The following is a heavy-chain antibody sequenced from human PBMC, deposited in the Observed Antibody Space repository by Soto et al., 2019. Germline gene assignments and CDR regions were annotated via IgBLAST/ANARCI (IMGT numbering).Heavy chain of an antibody. CDR3: ARGWGMVFDF. D-gene: IGHD2-8*01. Sequence: QVQLQQWGAGLLKPSETLSLTCAVYGGSFSGYYWSWIRQPPGKGLEWIGEINHSGSTNYNPSLKIRVTISVATAKNQFSLKLSSVTAADTAVYYCARGWGMVFDFWGQGTLVTVSS. CDR1: GGSFSGYY. V-gene: IGHV4-34*01. CDR2: INHSGST. J-gene: IGHJ4*02.